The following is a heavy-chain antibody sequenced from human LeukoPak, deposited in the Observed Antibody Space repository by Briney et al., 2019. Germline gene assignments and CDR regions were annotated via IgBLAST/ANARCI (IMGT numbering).Heavy chain of an antibody. CDR3: ARSSTTVTTRYFDL. V-gene: IGHV3-20*04. J-gene: IGHJ2*01. D-gene: IGHD4-17*01. CDR2: ITWNGANT. Sequence: GGSLRLFCAASGFTFSSYEMNWVRQAPGKGLEWVSTITWNGANTGYADSVKGRFTISRDNAKSSLSLQMKSLSPEDTALYYCARSSTTVTTRYFDLWGRGTLVTVSS. CDR1: GFTFSSYE.